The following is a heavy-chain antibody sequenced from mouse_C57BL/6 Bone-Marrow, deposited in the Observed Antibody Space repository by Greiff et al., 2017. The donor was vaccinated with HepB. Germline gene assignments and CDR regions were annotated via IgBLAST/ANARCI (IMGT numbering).Heavy chain of an antibody. CDR1: GFTFSDYY. CDR3: ARQLRLRDYAMDY. J-gene: IGHJ4*01. V-gene: IGHV5-12*01. Sequence: EVKLMESGGGLVQPGGSLKLSCAASGFTFSDYYMYWVRQTPEKRLEWVAYISNGGGSTYYPDTVKGRFTISRDNAKNTLYLQMSRLKSEDTAMYYCARQLRLRDYAMDYWGQGTSVTVSS. CDR2: ISNGGGST. D-gene: IGHD3-2*02.